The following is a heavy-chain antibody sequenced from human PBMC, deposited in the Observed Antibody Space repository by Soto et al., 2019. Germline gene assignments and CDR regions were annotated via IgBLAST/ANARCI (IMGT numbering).Heavy chain of an antibody. Sequence: SCKASGYTFTSYGISWVRQAPGKGLEWVALIAYDVGNKYYADSVKGRFTIFRDNSKNTVYLQMTSLREEDTAVYYCARGYGSYWGQGTLVTVSS. J-gene: IGHJ4*02. CDR2: IAYDVGNK. D-gene: IGHD3-10*01. CDR3: ARGYGSY. CDR1: GYTFTSYG. V-gene: IGHV3-30-3*01.